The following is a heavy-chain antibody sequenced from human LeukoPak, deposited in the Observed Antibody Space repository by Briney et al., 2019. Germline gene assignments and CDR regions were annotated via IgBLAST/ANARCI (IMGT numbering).Heavy chain of an antibody. V-gene: IGHV1-2*02. J-gene: IGHJ4*02. Sequence: ASVKVSCKASGYTCTGYYMHWVRQAPGQGLEWMGWINANSGGTDYAQKFQDRVTMTRDTSISTAYMELSRLRSDDTAVYYCARDGHGGNSFDYWGQGTLVTVSS. CDR3: ARDGHGGNSFDY. CDR1: GYTCTGYY. D-gene: IGHD4-23*01. CDR2: INANSGGT.